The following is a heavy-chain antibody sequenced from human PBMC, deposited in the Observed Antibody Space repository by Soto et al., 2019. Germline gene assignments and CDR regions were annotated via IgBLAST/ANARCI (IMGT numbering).Heavy chain of an antibody. V-gene: IGHV1-46*01. CDR2: INPSGGGT. CDR1: GYTFLDFY. D-gene: IGHD3-3*02. Sequence: QVHLVQPGTEVKKPGASVKVSCKASGYTFLDFYIHWVRQAPGQGLEWMGFINPSGGGTTYAQQFQGRLTMTRDTSTSTVYMELISLRSEDTAIYYCARDKPFSAGYWGQGTLVT. J-gene: IGHJ4*02. CDR3: ARDKPFSAGY.